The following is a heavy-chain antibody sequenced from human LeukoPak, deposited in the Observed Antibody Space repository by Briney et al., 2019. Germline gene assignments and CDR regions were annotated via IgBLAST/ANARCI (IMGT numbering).Heavy chain of an antibody. CDR3: ARDAFYYDSSGPQR. Sequence: GGSLRLSCAASGFTFSSYAMSWVRQAPGKGLEWVSSISSSSTYIYYADSIKGRFTISRDNAKNSLYLQMNSLRAEDTAVYYCARDAFYYDSSGPQRWGQGTLVTVSS. D-gene: IGHD3-22*01. V-gene: IGHV3-21*01. CDR2: ISSSSTYI. J-gene: IGHJ1*01. CDR1: GFTFSSYA.